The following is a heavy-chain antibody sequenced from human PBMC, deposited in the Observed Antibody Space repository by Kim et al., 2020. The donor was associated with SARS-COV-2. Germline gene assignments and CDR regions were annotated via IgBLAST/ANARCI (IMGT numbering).Heavy chain of an antibody. CDR2: ISWNSGSI. Sequence: GGSLRLSCAASGFTFDDYAMHWVRQAPGKGLEWVSGISWNSGSIGYADSVKGRFTISRDNAKNSLYLQMNSLRAEDTALYYCAKDGYSSTLRGSWVDPWG. J-gene: IGHJ5*02. D-gene: IGHD6-13*01. CDR3: AKDGYSSTLRGSWVDP. CDR1: GFTFDDYA. V-gene: IGHV3-9*01.